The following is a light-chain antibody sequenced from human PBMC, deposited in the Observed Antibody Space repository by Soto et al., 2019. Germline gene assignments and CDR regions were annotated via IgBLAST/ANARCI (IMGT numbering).Light chain of an antibody. CDR2: EVS. V-gene: IGLV2-14*01. Sequence: QSVLTQPASVSGSPGQSITISCTGTSSDVGGYDYVSWYQQHPGKVPKLIIYEVSNRPSGVSNRFSGSKSGNTASLTISGLQAEDEADYYCSTYTSSHTRVFGGGTKVTVL. J-gene: IGLJ2*01. CDR1: SSDVGGYDY. CDR3: STYTSSHTRV.